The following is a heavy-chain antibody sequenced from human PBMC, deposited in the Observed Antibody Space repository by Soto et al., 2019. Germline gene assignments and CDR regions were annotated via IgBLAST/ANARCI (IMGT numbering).Heavy chain of an antibody. CDR2: ISGSGGST. Sequence: EVQLLESGGGLVQPGGSLRLSCAASGFTFSSYAMSWVRQAPGKGLEWVSAISGSGGSTYYADSVKGRFTISRDNSKNTLYLQMNSLRAEDTAVYYCAKVSSGSGSYLRTYGMDVWGQGPTVTVSS. J-gene: IGHJ6*01. V-gene: IGHV3-23*01. CDR1: GFTFSSYA. D-gene: IGHD3-10*01. CDR3: AKVSSGSGSYLRTYGMDV.